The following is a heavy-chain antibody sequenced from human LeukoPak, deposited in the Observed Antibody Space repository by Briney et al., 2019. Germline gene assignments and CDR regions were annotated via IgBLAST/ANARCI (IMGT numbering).Heavy chain of an antibody. V-gene: IGHV1-69*05. CDR3: ARSSSGSYLDY. CDR1: GGTFSSYA. J-gene: IGHJ4*02. D-gene: IGHD1-26*01. Sequence: ASVKVSCKASGGTFSSYAISWVRQAPGQGLEWMGGIIPIFGTANYAQKFQGRVTMTRDTSTSTVYMELSSLRSEDTAVYYCARSSSGSYLDYWGQGTLVTVSS. CDR2: IIPIFGTA.